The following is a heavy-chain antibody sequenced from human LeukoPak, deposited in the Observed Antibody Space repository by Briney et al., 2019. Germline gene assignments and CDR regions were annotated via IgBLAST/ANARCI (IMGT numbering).Heavy chain of an antibody. J-gene: IGHJ4*02. V-gene: IGHV3-30*04. CDR3: ARDHINIVVVVAAIGPCDY. Sequence: GGSLRLSCAASGFTFSSYAMHWVRQAPGQGLEWVAVISYDGSNKYYADSVKGRFTISRDNSKNTLYLQMNSLRAEDTAVYYCARDHINIVVVVAAIGPCDYWGQGTLVTVSS. D-gene: IGHD2-15*01. CDR1: GFTFSSYA. CDR2: ISYDGSNK.